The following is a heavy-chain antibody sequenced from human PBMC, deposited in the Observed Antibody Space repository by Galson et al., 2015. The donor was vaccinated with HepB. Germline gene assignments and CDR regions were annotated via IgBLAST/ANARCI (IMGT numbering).Heavy chain of an antibody. Sequence: SVKVSCKASGSTFTGYYMHWVRQAPGQGLEWMGRINSNSGGTNYAQKFQGRVTMTRDTSISTAYMELNRLRSDDTAVYFCARGPVVVVPAAYTSFDPWGQGTLVTVSS. J-gene: IGHJ5*02. D-gene: IGHD2-2*01. V-gene: IGHV1-2*06. CDR1: GSTFTGYY. CDR2: INSNSGGT. CDR3: ARGPVVVVPAAYTSFDP.